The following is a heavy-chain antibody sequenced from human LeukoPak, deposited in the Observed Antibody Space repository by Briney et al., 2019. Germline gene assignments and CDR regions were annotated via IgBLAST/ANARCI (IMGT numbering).Heavy chain of an antibody. Sequence: ASVKVSCKASGGTFSSYAISWVRQAPGQGLEWMGIINPSGGSTSYAQKFQGRVTMTRDTSTSTVYMELSSLRSEDTAVYYCATRYSNYGEDWFDPWGQGTLVTVSS. J-gene: IGHJ5*02. D-gene: IGHD4-11*01. CDR2: INPSGGST. CDR1: GGTFSSYA. CDR3: ATRYSNYGEDWFDP. V-gene: IGHV1-46*01.